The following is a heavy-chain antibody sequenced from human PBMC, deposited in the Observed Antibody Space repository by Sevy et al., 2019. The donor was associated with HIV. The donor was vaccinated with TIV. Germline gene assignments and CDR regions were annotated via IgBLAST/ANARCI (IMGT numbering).Heavy chain of an antibody. CDR2: INSDGSST. J-gene: IGHJ3*02. Sequence: GGSLRLSCAASGFTFSSYWMHWVRQAPGKGLVWVSRINSDGSSTSYADSVKGRFTISRDNAKNTLYLQMNSLRAEDTAVYHCARDMDYYDSSGRDAFDIWGQGTMVTVSS. V-gene: IGHV3-74*01. CDR1: GFTFSSYW. D-gene: IGHD3-22*01. CDR3: ARDMDYYDSSGRDAFDI.